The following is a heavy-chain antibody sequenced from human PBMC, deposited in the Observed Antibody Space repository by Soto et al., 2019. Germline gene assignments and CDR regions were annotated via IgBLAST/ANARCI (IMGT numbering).Heavy chain of an antibody. CDR1: GGTFNRYA. CDR3: ARDTKSGSYSLDY. D-gene: IGHD1-26*01. Sequence: PWGPLRLSCTASGGTFNRYAVRWIRQAPGKGLEYVSAISSNGGSTYYANSVKGRFTISRDNSKNTLYLQMGSLRAEDMAVYYCARDTKSGSYSLDYWGQGTLVTVSS. CDR2: ISSNGGST. J-gene: IGHJ4*02. V-gene: IGHV3-64*01.